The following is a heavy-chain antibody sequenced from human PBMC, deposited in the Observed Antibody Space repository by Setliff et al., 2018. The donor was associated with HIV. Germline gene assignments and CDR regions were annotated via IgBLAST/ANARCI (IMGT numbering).Heavy chain of an antibody. J-gene: IGHJ4*02. CDR2: IYHSGGT. V-gene: IGHV4-38-2*01. CDR3: SRVPFTTGFDY. D-gene: IGHD3-3*01. CDR1: GYSISSGYH. Sequence: KTSETLSLTCAVSGYSISSGYHWGWIRQPPGRGLEWIGNIYHSGGTHYNPSLRSRVTISVDTSKNRFSLKLSSVTAADTAVFYCSRVPFTTGFDYWGQGILVTVSS.